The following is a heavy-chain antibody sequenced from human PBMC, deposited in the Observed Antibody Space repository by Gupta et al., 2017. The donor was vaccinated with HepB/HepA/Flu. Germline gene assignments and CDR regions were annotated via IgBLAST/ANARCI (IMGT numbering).Heavy chain of an antibody. CDR3: ARELAGFDY. J-gene: IGHJ4*01. CDR1: GFTFSTYA. D-gene: IGHD6-13*01. Sequence: VQLVESGGGLVKSGGSLRLSCAASGFTFSTYAMSWVRQAPGKGPEWVAAISGNGNYRHYLQSVRGRFSISRDNVRNLVFLQMDGLRAEDTAVYYCARELAGFDYWGHGTLVTVSS. V-gene: IGHV3-21*01. CDR2: ISGNGNYR.